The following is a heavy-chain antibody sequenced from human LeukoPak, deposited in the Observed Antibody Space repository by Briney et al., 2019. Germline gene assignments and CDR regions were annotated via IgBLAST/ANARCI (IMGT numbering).Heavy chain of an antibody. Sequence: SETLSLTCTVSGGSNSSSSYYWDWIRQSPGKGLEWIGNIYSGGSTYYTPSLKSRVTISVDTSKNQFSLKLSSVTAADTAIYFCARHSRSGSGGYENAFDIWGQGTMVTVSS. D-gene: IGHD5-12*01. J-gene: IGHJ3*02. CDR1: GGSNSSSSYY. CDR3: ARHSRSGSGGYENAFDI. V-gene: IGHV4-39*01. CDR2: IYSGGST.